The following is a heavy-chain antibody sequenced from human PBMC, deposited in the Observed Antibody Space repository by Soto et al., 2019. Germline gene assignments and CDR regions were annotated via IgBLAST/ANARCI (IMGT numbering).Heavy chain of an antibody. Sequence: LRLSCAASGFTFSSYGMHWVRQAPGKGLEWVAVISYDGSNKYYADSVRGRFTISRDNSKNTLYLQMNSLRAEDTAVYYCAKPSRPYVDTAMDLFDYWGQGTLVTVSS. CDR3: AKPSRPYVDTAMDLFDY. V-gene: IGHV3-30*18. D-gene: IGHD5-18*01. CDR2: ISYDGSNK. J-gene: IGHJ4*02. CDR1: GFTFSSYG.